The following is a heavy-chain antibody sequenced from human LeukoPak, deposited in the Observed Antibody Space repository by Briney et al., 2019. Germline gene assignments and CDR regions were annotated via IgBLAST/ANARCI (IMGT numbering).Heavy chain of an antibody. D-gene: IGHD1-1*01. CDR2: ITGSSSYI. CDR1: GVSFRSYS. Sequence: GGSLRLSCAASGVSFRSYSMDWVRQAPGKGLEWVSSITGSSSYISYADSVKGRFTISRDNAENSLFLQMNSLRPEDTAVYFCARDRLEGGETFDSWGQGTLVTVSS. J-gene: IGHJ4*02. V-gene: IGHV3-21*01. CDR3: ARDRLEGGETFDS.